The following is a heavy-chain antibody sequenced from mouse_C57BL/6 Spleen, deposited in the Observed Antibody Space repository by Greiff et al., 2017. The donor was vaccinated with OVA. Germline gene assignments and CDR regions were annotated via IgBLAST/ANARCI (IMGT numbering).Heavy chain of an antibody. Sequence: QVQLKESGTELVKPGASVKLSCKASGYTFTSYWMHWVKQRPGQGLEWIGNINPSNGGTNYNEKFKSKATLTVDKSSSTAYMQLSSLTSEDSAVYYCASPYYGSSYWFAYWGQGTLVTVSA. J-gene: IGHJ3*01. CDR2: INPSNGGT. CDR1: GYTFTSYW. CDR3: ASPYYGSSYWFAY. V-gene: IGHV1-53*01. D-gene: IGHD1-1*01.